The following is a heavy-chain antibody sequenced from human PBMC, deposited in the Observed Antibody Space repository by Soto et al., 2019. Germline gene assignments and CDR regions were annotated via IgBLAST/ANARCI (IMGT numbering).Heavy chain of an antibody. V-gene: IGHV1-69*01. D-gene: IGHD7-27*01. CDR1: GGTFSAYT. J-gene: IGHJ5*02. CDR3: ATNWGGGLHSEGYNWLDP. Sequence: QVQLVQSGAEVKKPGSSVKISCRASGGTFSAYTLSWVRQAPGQGLEWLGGISPIFGTTKYAQKFQGGVTFTADESAGTAYLELRSLRSDDTAVYYCATNWGGGLHSEGYNWLDPWGQGTRVTVSS. CDR2: ISPIFGTT.